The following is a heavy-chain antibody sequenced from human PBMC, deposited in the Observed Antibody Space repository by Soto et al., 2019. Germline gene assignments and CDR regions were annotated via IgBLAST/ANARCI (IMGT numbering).Heavy chain of an antibody. CDR2: MNPNSGGS. Sequence: QVHLVQTGAEVKKPGASVKVSCMASGYNFIAQNIHWVRQAPGLGLEWMGRMNPNSGGSDYAQEFPGGVSVTRDTSISAGCMEVARLTSDDAAVYYGARERHLNSPSDAFDLLGQGTMVIVSS. D-gene: IGHD1-7*01. J-gene: IGHJ3*01. CDR3: ARERHLNSPSDAFDL. V-gene: IGHV1-2*02. CDR1: GYNFIAQN.